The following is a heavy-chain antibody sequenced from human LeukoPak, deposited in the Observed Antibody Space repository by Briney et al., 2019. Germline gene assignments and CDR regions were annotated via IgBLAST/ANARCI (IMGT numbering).Heavy chain of an antibody. D-gene: IGHD1-7*01. CDR3: ATDTPPGDREGELYYYGMDV. Sequence: GASVKVSCKASGYTFTSYDFNWVRQATGQRPEWMGWMSPNSGDTGYAQKFQGRVTMTEDTSTDTAYMELSSLRSEDTAVYYCATDTPPGDREGELYYYGMDVWGQGTTVTVSS. J-gene: IGHJ6*02. CDR1: GYTFTSYD. CDR2: MSPNSGDT. V-gene: IGHV1-8*01.